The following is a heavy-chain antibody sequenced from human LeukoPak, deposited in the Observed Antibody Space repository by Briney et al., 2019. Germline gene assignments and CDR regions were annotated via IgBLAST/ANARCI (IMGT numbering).Heavy chain of an antibody. Sequence: GGSMRLAWAAAGFTFSSYAMHWVRQAPGKGLEWVAVISYDGSNKYYADSVKGRFTISRDNSKNTLYLQMNSLRAEDTAVYYCARDRDSGYDSRGLIDYWGQGTLVTVSS. D-gene: IGHD5-12*01. CDR1: GFTFSSYA. CDR2: ISYDGSNK. V-gene: IGHV3-30*04. CDR3: ARDRDSGYDSRGLIDY. J-gene: IGHJ4*02.